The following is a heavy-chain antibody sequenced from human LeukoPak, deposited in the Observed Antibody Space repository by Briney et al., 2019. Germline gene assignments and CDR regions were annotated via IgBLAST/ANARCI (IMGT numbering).Heavy chain of an antibody. Sequence: PGGSLGLLRAASGFTFSSYAMSWVRQAPGKGLEWVSAISGSGGSTYYADSVKGRFTISRDNSKNTLYLQMNSLRAEDTAVYYCAKDLVVVTAMIDDCGQSTLVTVSS. CDR3: AKDLVVVTAMIDD. CDR2: ISGSGGST. D-gene: IGHD2-21*02. CDR1: GFTFSSYA. V-gene: IGHV3-23*01. J-gene: IGHJ4*02.